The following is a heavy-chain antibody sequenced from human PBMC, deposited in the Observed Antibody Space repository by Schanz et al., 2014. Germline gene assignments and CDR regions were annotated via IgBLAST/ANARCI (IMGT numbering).Heavy chain of an antibody. CDR3: ARKMKLGVYGGKGHDSLDI. CDR1: GFSLDIFA. D-gene: IGHD4-17*01. V-gene: IGHV3-23*01. Sequence: EEQLLESGGGLVQPGGSLRLSCATSGFSLDIFAVSWVRQAPGKGLEWVSAISGGGGTTYYADSVKGRFTISRDNSKNTLYLQMNSLRAEDTAVYYCARKMKLGVYGGKGHDSLDIWGQGTMVNVSS. J-gene: IGHJ3*02. CDR2: ISGGGGTT.